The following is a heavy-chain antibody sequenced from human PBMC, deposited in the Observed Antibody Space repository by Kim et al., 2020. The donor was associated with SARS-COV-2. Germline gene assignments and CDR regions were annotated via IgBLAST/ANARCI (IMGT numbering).Heavy chain of an antibody. J-gene: IGHJ4*01. CDR3: SRNEGPGDSGSYSDDY. D-gene: IGHD1-26*01. CDR1: GGSISSYY. Sequence: SETLSLTCTVSGGSISSYYWSWIRQPPGKGLEWIGYIYYSGSTNYNPSLKSRVTISVDTSKNQFSLKLSSVTAPDTAGYYCSRNEGPGDSGSYSDDYW. V-gene: IGHV4-59*08. CDR2: IYYSGST.